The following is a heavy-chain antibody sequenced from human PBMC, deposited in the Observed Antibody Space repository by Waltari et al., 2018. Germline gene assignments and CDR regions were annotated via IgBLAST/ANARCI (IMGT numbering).Heavy chain of an antibody. CDR1: GFTFSRFG. CDR2: IWHDGSNE. Sequence: QVQLVESGGGVVQPGRSLRLSCAASGFTFSRFGMNWVRQAPGKGLGWVAVIWHDGSNEYYVDSVKGRFTISRDNSKNTLYLQMNSLRAEDSAVYYCASQSTTLFDYWGQGTLVTVSS. D-gene: IGHD2-15*01. CDR3: ASQSTTLFDY. J-gene: IGHJ4*02. V-gene: IGHV3-33*01.